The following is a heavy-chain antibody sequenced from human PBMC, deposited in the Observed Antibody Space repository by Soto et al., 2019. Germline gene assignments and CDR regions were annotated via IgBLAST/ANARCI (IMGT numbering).Heavy chain of an antibody. Sequence: SETLSLTCAVSGGSISSGGYSWSWIRQPPGKGLEWIGYIYYSGSTYYNPSLKSRVTISVDTSKNQFSLKLSSVTVADTAVYYCARAGKTYYDFWSGYYGPFDYWGQGTLVTVSS. CDR1: GGSISSGGYS. V-gene: IGHV4-31*11. J-gene: IGHJ4*02. D-gene: IGHD3-3*01. CDR2: IYYSGST. CDR3: ARAGKTYYDFWSGYYGPFDY.